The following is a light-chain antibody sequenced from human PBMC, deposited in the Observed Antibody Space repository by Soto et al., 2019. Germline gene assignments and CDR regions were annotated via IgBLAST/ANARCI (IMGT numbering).Light chain of an antibody. Sequence: IVMTQSPATLSVSPGERATLSCRASQSVSSNLAWYQQKPGQAPRLLIYGASTGATGMPARFSGSGSGTEFTRTLSSRQAEEFAVYFCQQYNNWPSFLVGQGTKVQIK. CDR3: QQYNNWPSFL. V-gene: IGKV3-15*01. J-gene: IGKJ1*01. CDR1: QSVSSN. CDR2: GAS.